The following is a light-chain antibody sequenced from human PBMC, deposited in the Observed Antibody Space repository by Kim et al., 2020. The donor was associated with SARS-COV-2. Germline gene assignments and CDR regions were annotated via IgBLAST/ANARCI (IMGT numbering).Light chain of an antibody. Sequence: VSPGQTASITCSGDKLGDKYASWYHQKPGQSPVLVIYQDTQRPSGIPERFSGSNSGNTATLTISGTQAMDEADYYCQAWDSTTGVVFGGGTQLTVL. CDR3: QAWDSTTGVV. CDR1: KLGDKY. CDR2: QDT. V-gene: IGLV3-1*01. J-gene: IGLJ2*01.